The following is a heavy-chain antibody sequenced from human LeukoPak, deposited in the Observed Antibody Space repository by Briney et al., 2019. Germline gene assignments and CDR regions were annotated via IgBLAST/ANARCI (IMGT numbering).Heavy chain of an antibody. D-gene: IGHD6-13*01. Sequence: PGGSLRLSCAASGFTFSSYGMHWVRQAPGKGLEWVAAIWYDGSNKYYADSVKGRFTISRDNSKNTLYLQMNSLRAEDTAVYYCAKDGSSWYYYYYYYMDVWGKGTTVTVSS. V-gene: IGHV3-33*06. J-gene: IGHJ6*03. CDR3: AKDGSSWYYYYYYYMDV. CDR1: GFTFSSYG. CDR2: IWYDGSNK.